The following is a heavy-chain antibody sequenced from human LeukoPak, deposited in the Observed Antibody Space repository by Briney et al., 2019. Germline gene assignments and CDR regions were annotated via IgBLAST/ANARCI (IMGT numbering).Heavy chain of an antibody. CDR3: ARSRTMSNCYSHFYYYYMDV. CDR2: IYYSGIT. Sequence: PSETLSLTCSVAGDSISNRAYHWGWVRQSPGKGLEWIGSIYYSGITYYNPSLKSRLTMSVDTSQNHLSLKLRSVTAADTALYYCARSRTMSNCYSHFYYYYMDVWGKGTPVTVSS. D-gene: IGHD2-15*01. CDR1: GDSISNRAYH. J-gene: IGHJ6*03. V-gene: IGHV4-39*02.